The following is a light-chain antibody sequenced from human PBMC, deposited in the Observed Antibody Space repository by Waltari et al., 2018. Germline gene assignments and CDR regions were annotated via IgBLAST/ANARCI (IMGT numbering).Light chain of an antibody. V-gene: IGLV1-44*01. Sequence: QSTLTQPSSASGTPGQRVTISCSGSSSTIGSNTLNWYQQLPGTAPKLLIYYTDQRPSGVSDRFSGSKSGTSASLAFSGLQSEDEAHYYCAAWDDSLNGYVFGSGTEVTVL. CDR1: SSTIGSNT. CDR3: AAWDDSLNGYV. J-gene: IGLJ1*01. CDR2: YTD.